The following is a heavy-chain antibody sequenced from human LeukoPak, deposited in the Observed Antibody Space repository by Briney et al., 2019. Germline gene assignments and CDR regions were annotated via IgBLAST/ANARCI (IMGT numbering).Heavy chain of an antibody. CDR3: AKSRSGGNYGDFDY. D-gene: IGHD1-7*01. V-gene: IGHV3-9*01. Sequence: GGSLRLSCAASGFTFDDYAMHWVRQAPGKGLEWVSGITWNSGSIDHADSVKGRFTISRDNAKNSLYLQVNSLRAEDTALYYCAKSRSGGNYGDFDYWGQGTLVTVSS. J-gene: IGHJ4*02. CDR2: ITWNSGSI. CDR1: GFTFDDYA.